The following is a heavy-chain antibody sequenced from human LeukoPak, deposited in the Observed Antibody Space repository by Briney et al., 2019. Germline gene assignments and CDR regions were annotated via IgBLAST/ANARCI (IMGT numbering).Heavy chain of an antibody. CDR2: INPDSGGT. CDR3: ARTGVSGDFDY. Sequence: ASVKVSFKASGYTFTGYYMHWVRQAPGQGLEWMGWINPDSGGTNYVKKFRGWVTITSDTSISTAYMELSRLSSDDTAVYYCARTGVSGDFDYWGQGTLVTVSS. CDR1: GYTFTGYY. V-gene: IGHV1-2*04. J-gene: IGHJ4*02. D-gene: IGHD1-1*01.